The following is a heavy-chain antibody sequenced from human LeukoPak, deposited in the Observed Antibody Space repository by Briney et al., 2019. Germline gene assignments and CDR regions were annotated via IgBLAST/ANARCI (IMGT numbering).Heavy chain of an antibody. Sequence: PGGSMRLSCAASGFTFSSYWMHWVRQAPGKGLVWVSRINSDGSSTSYADSVKGRFTISRDNAKNTLYLQMNSLRAEDTAVYYCAKKYYYGWGIYYYVFDIWGQGKMVTVSS. CDR1: GFTFSSYW. CDR2: INSDGSST. V-gene: IGHV3-74*01. D-gene: IGHD3-10*01. J-gene: IGHJ3*02. CDR3: AKKYYYGWGIYYYVFDI.